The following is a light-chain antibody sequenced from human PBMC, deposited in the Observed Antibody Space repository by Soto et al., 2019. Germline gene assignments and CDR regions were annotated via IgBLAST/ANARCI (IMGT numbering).Light chain of an antibody. J-gene: IGKJ1*01. Sequence: DIQMTQSPSSLSASVGDRVTISCRASLRXGTYLNWFQQKPGKAPNLLIYAASSLHSGVPSRSSGSGSGTDFTLTISSLQPXDFATYXXXQSYSTPLTFGQGTKVEIK. V-gene: IGKV1-39*01. CDR1: LRXGTY. CDR2: AAS. CDR3: XQSYSTPLT.